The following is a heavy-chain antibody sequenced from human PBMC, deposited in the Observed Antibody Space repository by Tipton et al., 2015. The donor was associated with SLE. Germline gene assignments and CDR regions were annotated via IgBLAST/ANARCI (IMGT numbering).Heavy chain of an antibody. CDR2: IYTSGST. Sequence: TLSLTCTVSGGSISSYYWSWIRQPPGKGLEWIGYIYTSGSTNYNPSLKSRVTISVDTSKNQFSLKLSSVTAADTAVYYCARGVLYDFWSGFYYYYYMDVWGKGTTVTVSS. J-gene: IGHJ6*03. D-gene: IGHD3-3*01. CDR3: ARGVLYDFWSGFYYYYYMDV. V-gene: IGHV4-4*08. CDR1: GGSISSYY.